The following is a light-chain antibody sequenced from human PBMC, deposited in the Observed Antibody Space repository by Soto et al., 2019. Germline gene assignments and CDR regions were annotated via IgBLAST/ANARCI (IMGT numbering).Light chain of an antibody. CDR1: QSISSW. CDR2: KAS. J-gene: IGKJ1*01. CDR3: QHYNTYSM. Sequence: DIQMTQSPSTLSASVGDRVIITCRASQSISSWLAWYQQKPGKAPKLLIYKASSLESGVPSRFSGSGSGTEFTLTISSLQPDDFATYYCQHYNTYSMFGQGTKVEIK. V-gene: IGKV1-5*03.